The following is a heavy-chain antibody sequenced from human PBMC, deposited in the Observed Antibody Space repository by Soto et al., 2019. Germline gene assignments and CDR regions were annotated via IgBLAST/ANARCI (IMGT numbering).Heavy chain of an antibody. CDR3: ARGKNYYDFWSGYYYYFDY. D-gene: IGHD3-3*01. V-gene: IGHV1-46*03. CDR2: INPSGGST. CDR1: GYTFTSYY. Sequence: GASVKVSCKASGYTFTSYYMHWVRQAPGQGLEWMGIINPSGGSTSYAQKFQGRVTMTRDTSTSTVYMGLSSLRSEDTAVYYCARGKNYYDFWSGYYYYFDYWGQGTLVTVSS. J-gene: IGHJ4*02.